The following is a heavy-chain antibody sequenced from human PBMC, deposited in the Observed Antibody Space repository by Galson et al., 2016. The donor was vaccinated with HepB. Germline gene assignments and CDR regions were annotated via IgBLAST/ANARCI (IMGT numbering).Heavy chain of an antibody. CDR3: ATQLGRGFFDWLLYADL. CDR2: IYSGDSDT. D-gene: IGHD3-9*01. J-gene: IGHJ5*02. CDR1: GYTFSNYW. V-gene: IGHV5-51*01. Sequence: QSGAEVKKPGESLKISCKASGYTFSNYWIGWVRQMPGKGLEWMGTIYSGDSDTRYSPSFQGQVTISADKSISTAYLQWSSLKASDTAIYYCATQLGRGFFDWLLYADLWGQGTLVTVSS.